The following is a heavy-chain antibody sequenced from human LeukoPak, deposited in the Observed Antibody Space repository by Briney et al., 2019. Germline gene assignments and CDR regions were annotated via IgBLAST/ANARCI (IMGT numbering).Heavy chain of an antibody. V-gene: IGHV4-59*01. Sequence: SETLSLTCTVSGDSMRSFYWGWIRQAPGKGLEWIGFISHSGYTSYSPSLKSRVAISVDTSKRHFSLRLSSMTAADTAIYYCARGRSDNGGMFFDSWAQGNLVTVSS. J-gene: IGHJ5*01. CDR1: GDSMRSFY. CDR3: ARGRSDNGGMFFDS. D-gene: IGHD4-23*01. CDR2: ISHSGYT.